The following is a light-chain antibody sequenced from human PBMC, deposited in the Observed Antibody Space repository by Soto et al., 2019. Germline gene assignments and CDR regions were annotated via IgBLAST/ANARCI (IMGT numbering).Light chain of an antibody. CDR2: GAS. Sequence: EIVLTQSPGTLSLSPGERATLSCRASQSVTSSYLAWYQQKPGQAPRLLIYGASSRATGAPDRFSGSGSGTDFTLTISRLEHEDFAYYYCQQYLSSPFTFGPGTKVHIK. J-gene: IGKJ3*01. CDR1: QSVTSSY. V-gene: IGKV3-20*01. CDR3: QQYLSSPFT.